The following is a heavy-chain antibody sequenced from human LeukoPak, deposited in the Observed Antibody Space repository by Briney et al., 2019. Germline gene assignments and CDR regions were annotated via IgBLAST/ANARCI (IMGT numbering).Heavy chain of an antibody. Sequence: GGSLRLSCEASVFTFSSYAMSWVRQAPGKGLEWVSAISGSGGSTYYADSVKGRFTISRDNSKNTLYLQVNSLRAEDTAVYYCAKDGGSGWPSFGADAFDIWGQGTMVTVSS. CDR2: ISGSGGST. CDR3: AKDGGSGWPSFGADAFDI. V-gene: IGHV3-23*01. D-gene: IGHD6-19*01. J-gene: IGHJ3*02. CDR1: VFTFSSYA.